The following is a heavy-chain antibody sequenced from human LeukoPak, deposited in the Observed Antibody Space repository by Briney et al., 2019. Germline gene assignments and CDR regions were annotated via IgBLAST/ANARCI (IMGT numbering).Heavy chain of an antibody. V-gene: IGHV4-4*07. Sequence: SETLSLTCTVSGGSISTYYWSCIRQPAGKGLEWIGRIYASGNTKYNPSLKSRVAMPVDTSKNQFSLKLNSVTAADTAVYYCARDRGYYMDVWGKGTTVTVSS. J-gene: IGHJ6*03. CDR1: GGSISTYY. CDR2: IYASGNT. CDR3: ARDRGYYMDV.